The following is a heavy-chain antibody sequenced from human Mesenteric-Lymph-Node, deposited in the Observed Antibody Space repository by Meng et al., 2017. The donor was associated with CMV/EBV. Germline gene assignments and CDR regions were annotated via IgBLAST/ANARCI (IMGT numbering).Heavy chain of an antibody. CDR1: GDSVSSNSAA. Sequence: LRLSCAISGDSVSSNSAAWNWIRQSPSRGLEWLGKTYYRSKWYYDYAVSVNGRITINPDTSKNQFSLHLNSVTPEDTAVYYCAGIRDPYNTTSRWFDPWGQGTLVTVSS. D-gene: IGHD1-14*01. CDR3: AGIRDPYNTTSRWFDP. CDR2: TYYRSKWYY. V-gene: IGHV6-1*01. J-gene: IGHJ5*02.